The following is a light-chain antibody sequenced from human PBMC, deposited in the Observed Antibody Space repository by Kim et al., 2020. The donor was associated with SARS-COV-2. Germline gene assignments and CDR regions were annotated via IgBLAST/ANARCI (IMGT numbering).Light chain of an antibody. CDR2: AAS. V-gene: IGKV1-16*02. CDR1: QGIRQY. J-gene: IGKJ5*01. Sequence: DIQMTQSPSSLSASVGDTVTITCRASQGIRQYLAWFRQKPGKAPESLIYAASSLEGGVPSKFSGRGSGTDFTLTITSLQPEDSATYFCQQYYSYPITFGQGTRLEIK. CDR3: QQYYSYPIT.